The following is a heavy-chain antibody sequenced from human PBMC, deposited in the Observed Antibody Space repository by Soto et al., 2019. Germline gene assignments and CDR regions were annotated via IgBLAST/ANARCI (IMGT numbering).Heavy chain of an antibody. J-gene: IGHJ6*02. D-gene: IGHD6-13*01. CDR1: GGSFSGYY. CDR3: ARGPLGTGIAAVILHGMDV. V-gene: IGHV4-34*01. CDR2: INHSGST. Sequence: QVQLQQWGAGLLKPSETLSLTCAVYGGSFSGYYWSWIRQPPGKGLEWIGEINHSGSTNYNPSLKSRVTISVDTSKNQFSLKMSSVTAADTAVYYCARGPLGTGIAAVILHGMDVWGQGTTVTVSS.